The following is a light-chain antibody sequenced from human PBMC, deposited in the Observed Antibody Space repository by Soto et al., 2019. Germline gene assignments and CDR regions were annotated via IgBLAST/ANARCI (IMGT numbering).Light chain of an antibody. CDR3: QLRSDWPT. Sequence: EIVLTQSPGTLSLSPGEGATLSCRASQSVSSYLAWYQQKPGQAPRLLMYDASKRATGIPARFSGSGFGTEFPLTISSLEPEDFAVYYCQLRSDWPTFGGGTKVEIK. CDR1: QSVSSY. V-gene: IGKV3-11*01. CDR2: DAS. J-gene: IGKJ4*01.